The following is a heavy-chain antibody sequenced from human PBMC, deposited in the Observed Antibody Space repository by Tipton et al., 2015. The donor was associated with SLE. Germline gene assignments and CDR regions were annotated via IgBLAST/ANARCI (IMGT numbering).Heavy chain of an antibody. Sequence: GSLRLSCAASGFTFNIYAMSWVRQAPGKGLEWVSVISAGGDRSHYADSVKGRFIISRDNSKNTLYLQMNSLRAEDTAVKEAEVPMYNWFDPWGQGTLVTVSS. CDR2: ISAGGDRS. CDR3: EVPMYNWFDP. V-gene: IGHV3-23*01. D-gene: IGHD1-1*01. CDR1: GFTFNIYA. J-gene: IGHJ5*02.